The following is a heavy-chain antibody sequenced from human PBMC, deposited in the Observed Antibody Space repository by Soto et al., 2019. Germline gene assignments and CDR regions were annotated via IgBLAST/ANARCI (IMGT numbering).Heavy chain of an antibody. CDR1: GFTFSDYY. D-gene: IGHD3-9*01. V-gene: IGHV3-11*03. CDR3: ARIKNILTGTSDY. Sequence: GGSLRLSCAASGFTFSDYYMSWIRQAPGKGLEWVSYISSSSSYTNYADSVKGRFTISRDNAKNSLYLQMNNLRAEDTAVYYCARIKNILTGTSDYWGQGTLVTVSS. J-gene: IGHJ4*02. CDR2: ISSSSSYT.